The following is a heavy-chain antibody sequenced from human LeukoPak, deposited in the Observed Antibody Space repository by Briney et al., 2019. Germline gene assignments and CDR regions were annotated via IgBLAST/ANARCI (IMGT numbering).Heavy chain of an antibody. V-gene: IGHV1-8*01. CDR3: ARGYFDSSGYNTDACDI. J-gene: IGHJ3*02. CDR1: GYTFTSYD. Sequence: ASVKVSCKASGYTFTSYDINWVRQATGQGLEWMGWMNPNSGNTGYAQKFQDRVTMTRNTSISTAYMELSSLRSEDTAVYYCARGYFDSSGYNTDACDIWGQGTVITVSS. D-gene: IGHD3-22*01. CDR2: MNPNSGNT.